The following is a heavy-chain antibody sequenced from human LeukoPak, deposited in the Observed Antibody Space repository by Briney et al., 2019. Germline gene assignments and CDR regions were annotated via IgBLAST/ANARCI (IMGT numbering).Heavy chain of an antibody. D-gene: IGHD1-14*01. CDR2: ISSSSSYI. Sequence: GGSLRLSCAASGFTFSSYSMNWVRQAPGKGLEWVSSISSSSSYIYYADSLKGRFTISRDNAKNSVSLQINSLRAEDTAVYYCARDHAALRYYFDYWGQGTLITVSS. CDR1: GFTFSSYS. V-gene: IGHV3-21*06. CDR3: ARDHAALRYYFDY. J-gene: IGHJ4*02.